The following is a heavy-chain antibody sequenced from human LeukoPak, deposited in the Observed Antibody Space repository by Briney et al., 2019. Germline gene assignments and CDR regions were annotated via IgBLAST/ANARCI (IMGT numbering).Heavy chain of an antibody. J-gene: IGHJ6*02. V-gene: IGHV1-24*01. Sequence: ASVKVSCKVSGYTLTELSMHWVRQAPGKGLEWMGGFDSEDGETIYAQKFQGRVTMTEDTSTDTAYMELSSLRSEDTAVYYCATEVATIRLHYYGMDVWGQGTTVTVSS. D-gene: IGHD5-12*01. CDR2: FDSEDGET. CDR3: ATEVATIRLHYYGMDV. CDR1: GYTLTELS.